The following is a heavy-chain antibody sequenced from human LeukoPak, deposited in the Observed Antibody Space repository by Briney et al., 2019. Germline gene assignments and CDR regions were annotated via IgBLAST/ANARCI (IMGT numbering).Heavy chain of an antibody. CDR3: ARDRLHYGMDV. J-gene: IGHJ6*02. CDR1: GGSISSGGYS. Sequence: PSQTLSLTCAVSGGSISSGGYSWSWIRQPPGKGLEWIGYIYHSGSTYYNPSLKSRVTISVDRSKNQFSLKLSSVTAADTAVYYCARDRLHYGMDVWGQRTTVTVSS. CDR2: IYHSGST. V-gene: IGHV4-30-2*01.